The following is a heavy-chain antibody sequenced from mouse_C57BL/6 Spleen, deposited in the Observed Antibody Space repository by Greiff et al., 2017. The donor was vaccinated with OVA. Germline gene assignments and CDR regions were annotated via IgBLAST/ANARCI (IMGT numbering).Heavy chain of an antibody. Sequence: VMLVESGPGLVQPSQSLSITCTVSGFSLTSYGVHWVRQSPGKGLEWLGVIWSGGSTDYNAAFISRLSISKDNSKSQVFFKMNSLQADDTAIYYCARSKLGRGYYFDYWGQGTTLTVSS. D-gene: IGHD4-1*01. J-gene: IGHJ2*01. CDR3: ARSKLGRGYYFDY. V-gene: IGHV2-2*01. CDR1: GFSLTSYG. CDR2: IWSGGST.